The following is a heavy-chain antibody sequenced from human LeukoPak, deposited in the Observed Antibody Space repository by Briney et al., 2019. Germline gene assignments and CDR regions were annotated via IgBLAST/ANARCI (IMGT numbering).Heavy chain of an antibody. CDR3: VKGGLYSSSSGGAFDI. V-gene: IGHV3-64D*09. D-gene: IGHD6-6*01. Sequence: PGLTLRLSCSASVFTFRSYSMHWVRQARGKGLEYVSGISSNGGSTYYADLVKGRFNISRDNSKNTLYLQMSSLRAEDTAVYYCVKGGLYSSSSGGAFDIWGQGTMVTVFS. CDR2: ISSNGGST. CDR1: VFTFRSYS. J-gene: IGHJ3*02.